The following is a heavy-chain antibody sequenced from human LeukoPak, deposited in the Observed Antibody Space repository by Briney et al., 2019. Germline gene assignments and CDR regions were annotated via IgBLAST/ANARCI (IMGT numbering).Heavy chain of an antibody. CDR1: GGSISSYY. V-gene: IGHV4-59*08. Sequence: ASETLSLTCTVSGGSISSYYWSWIRQPPGKGLEWIGSIYHSGSTYYNPSLKSRVTISVDTSKNQFSLKLSSVTAADTAVYYCARRVRYYYDSSGYYWAWDYWGQGTLVTVSS. CDR2: IYHSGST. D-gene: IGHD3-22*01. CDR3: ARRVRYYYDSSGYYWAWDY. J-gene: IGHJ4*02.